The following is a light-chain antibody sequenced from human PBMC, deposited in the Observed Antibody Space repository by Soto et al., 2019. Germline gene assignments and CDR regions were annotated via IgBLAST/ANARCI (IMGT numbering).Light chain of an antibody. J-gene: IGLJ2*01. CDR3: SLYRGANKEV. V-gene: IGLV1-44*01. CDR2: SSN. CDR1: SSNIGSNS. Sequence: QSVLTQPHSASGTPGQRVTISCSGSSSNIGSNSVHWFQQVPGTAPKPLIYSSNQRPSGVPERFSGSKSGTSASLAISGLQSEDEADYYCSLYRGANKEVFGGGTKVTVL.